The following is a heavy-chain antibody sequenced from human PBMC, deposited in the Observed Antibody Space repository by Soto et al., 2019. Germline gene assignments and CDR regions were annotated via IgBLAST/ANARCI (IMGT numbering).Heavy chain of an antibody. Sequence: ASVKVSCKASGYTFTSYAMHWVRQAPGQRLEWMGWINAGNGNTKYSQKFQGRVTITRDTSASTAYMELSSLRSEDTAVYYCARDGVYDSSGYYFDYWGQGTLVTFSS. D-gene: IGHD3-22*01. CDR3: ARDGVYDSSGYYFDY. V-gene: IGHV1-3*01. CDR1: GYTFTSYA. J-gene: IGHJ4*02. CDR2: INAGNGNT.